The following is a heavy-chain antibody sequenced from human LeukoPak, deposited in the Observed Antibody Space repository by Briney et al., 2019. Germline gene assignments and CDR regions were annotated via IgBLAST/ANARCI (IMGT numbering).Heavy chain of an antibody. CDR2: INPNSGGT. CDR1: GYTFTGYY. CDR3: ARDAPGWELPRRRHFDY. J-gene: IGHJ4*02. D-gene: IGHD1-26*01. V-gene: IGHV1-2*02. Sequence: EASVKVSCKASGYTFTGYYMHWVRQAPGQGLEWMGWINPNSGGTNHAQKFQGRVTMTRDTSISTAYMELSRLRSDDTAVYYCARDAPGWELPRRRHFDYWGQGTLVTVSS.